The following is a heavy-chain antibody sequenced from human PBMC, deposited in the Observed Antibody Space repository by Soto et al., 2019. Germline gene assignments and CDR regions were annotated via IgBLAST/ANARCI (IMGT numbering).Heavy chain of an antibody. CDR1: GGSFSGYY. Sequence: SETLSLTCAVYGGSFSGYYWTWIRQPPGKGLEWIGEINHGGTTNYNPSLKSRVTISVDTSKNQFSLKLNSVTAAATAVYYCARGGGCSWNGYYGMDVWGQGSTVTVSS. CDR2: INHGGTT. V-gene: IGHV4-34*01. CDR3: ARGGGCSWNGYYGMDV. D-gene: IGHD1-1*01. J-gene: IGHJ6*02.